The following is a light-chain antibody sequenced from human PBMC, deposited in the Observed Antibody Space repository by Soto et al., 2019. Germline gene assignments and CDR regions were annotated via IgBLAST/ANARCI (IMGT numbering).Light chain of an antibody. Sequence: QSVLTQPASVSGSPGQSITISCTGTSSDVGGYNYVSWYQQHPGKAPKLMIYEVSNRPSGVSNRFSGSKSGNTASLTISGLQAEDEGDYYCSSYTSSSTLVFGTGTELTVL. CDR1: SSDVGGYNY. CDR3: SSYTSSSTLV. J-gene: IGLJ1*01. CDR2: EVS. V-gene: IGLV2-14*01.